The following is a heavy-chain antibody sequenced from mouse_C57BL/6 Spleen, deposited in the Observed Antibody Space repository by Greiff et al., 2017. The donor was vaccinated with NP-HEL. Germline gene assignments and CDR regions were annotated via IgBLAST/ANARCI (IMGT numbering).Heavy chain of an antibody. V-gene: IGHV5-4*01. CDR2: ISDGGSYT. D-gene: IGHD1-1*01. J-gene: IGHJ1*03. Sequence: EVQLVESGGGLVKPGGSLKLSCAASGFTFSSYAMSWVRQTPEKRLEWVATISDGGSYTYYPDNVKGRFTISRDNAKNNLYLQMSHLKSEDTARYYCAREGGTTVVATRYFEVWGTGTTVTVSS. CDR3: AREGGTTVVATRYFEV. CDR1: GFTFSSYA.